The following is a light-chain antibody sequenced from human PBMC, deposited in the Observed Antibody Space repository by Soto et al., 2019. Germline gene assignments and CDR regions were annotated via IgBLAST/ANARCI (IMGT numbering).Light chain of an antibody. CDR2: LNSDGSH. Sequence: QPVLTQSPSASASLGASVKLTCTLSSGHSNYAIAWHQQQPEKGPRYLMKLNSDGSHSKGDGIPDRFSGSSSGAERYLTISSLQSEDEADYYCQTWGTGLYVVFGGGTKVTV. J-gene: IGLJ2*01. CDR1: SGHSNYA. CDR3: QTWGTGLYVV. V-gene: IGLV4-69*01.